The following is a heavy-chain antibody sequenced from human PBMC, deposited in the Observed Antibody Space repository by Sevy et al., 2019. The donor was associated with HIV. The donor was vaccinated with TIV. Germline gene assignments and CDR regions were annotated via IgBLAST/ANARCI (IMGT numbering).Heavy chain of an antibody. J-gene: IGHJ4*02. CDR3: AKDQGDFGIVVVLDY. CDR2: ISGSGGST. D-gene: IGHD3-22*01. V-gene: IGHV3-23*01. Sequence: GGSLRLSCAASGFTFSSYAMNWVRQAPGKGLEWVSAISGSGGSTYYADSVKGRFTISRDNSKNTLYLQMNSLRAEDTALYYCAKDQGDFGIVVVLDYWGQGTLVTVSS. CDR1: GFTFSSYA.